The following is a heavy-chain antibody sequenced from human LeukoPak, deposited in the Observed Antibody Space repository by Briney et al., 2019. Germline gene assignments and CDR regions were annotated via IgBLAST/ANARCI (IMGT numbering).Heavy chain of an antibody. CDR2: IKQDGSDK. CDR1: GFTFGNYW. J-gene: IGHJ4*02. V-gene: IGHV3-7*01. CDR3: ARWATSFDL. D-gene: IGHD6-6*01. Sequence: GGSLRVSCAASGFTFGNYWMSWVRQAPGEGLEWVANIKQDGSDKYYVDSVTDRITISRDNAKNSLYLQMNSLRAEDTAVYYCARWATSFDLWGQGTLVTVSS.